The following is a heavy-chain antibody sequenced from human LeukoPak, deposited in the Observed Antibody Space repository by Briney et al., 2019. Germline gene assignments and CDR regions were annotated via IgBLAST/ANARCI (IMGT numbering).Heavy chain of an antibody. J-gene: IGHJ3*02. D-gene: IGHD3-22*01. CDR2: IYYSGTT. CDR3: ARHSRGYYDSTGYYYGSHAFDI. V-gene: IGHV4-39*01. Sequence: SETLSLTCTASGGSIISSTYYWGWIRQPPGKGLEWIGSIYYSGTTYYNPSLKSRVTISVDTSRNQFSLKLSSVTAADTAVFHCARHSRGYYDSTGYYYGSHAFDIWGQGTMVTVSS. CDR1: GGSIISSTYY.